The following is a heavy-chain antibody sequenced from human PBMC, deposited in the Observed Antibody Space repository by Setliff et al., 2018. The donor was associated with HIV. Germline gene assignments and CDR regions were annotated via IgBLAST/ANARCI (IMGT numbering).Heavy chain of an antibody. CDR1: GGSFSGYS. D-gene: IGHD1-1*01. J-gene: IGHJ4*02. CDR2: VHHGGGS. V-gene: IGHV4-34*01. Sequence: SETLSLTCAVYGGSFSGYSWSWIRQTPEKTLEWIGDVHHGGGSNYNPSLKSRVTMSLDSSKSQFSMNLTSVTAADTAVYYCARSFSIGTIDYWGRGTLVTVSS. CDR3: ARSFSIGTIDY.